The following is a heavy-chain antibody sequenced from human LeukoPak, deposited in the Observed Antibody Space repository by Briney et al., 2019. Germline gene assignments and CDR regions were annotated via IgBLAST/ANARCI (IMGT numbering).Heavy chain of an antibody. CDR1: GFTFSSYS. CDR3: ARDRARYSSGWWDY. Sequence: GGSLRLSCAASGFTFSSYSMNWVRQAPGKGLEWVSYISSSSSTIYYADSVKGRFTISRDNAKNSLYLQMNSLRDEDTAVYYYARDRARYSSGWWDYWGQGTLVTVSS. D-gene: IGHD6-19*01. CDR2: ISSSSSTI. J-gene: IGHJ4*02. V-gene: IGHV3-48*02.